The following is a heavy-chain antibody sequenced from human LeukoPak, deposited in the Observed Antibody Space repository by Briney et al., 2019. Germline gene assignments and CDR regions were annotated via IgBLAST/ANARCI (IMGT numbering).Heavy chain of an antibody. Sequence: PGGSLRLSCAASGFIFSSYAMSWVRQAPGQGLEWVSAISGSGGSTYYADSVKGRFTISRDNSKNTLYLQMNSLRAEDTAVYYCAASYYGMDVWGQGTTVTVSS. CDR2: ISGSGGST. CDR3: AASYYGMDV. J-gene: IGHJ6*02. CDR1: GFIFSSYA. V-gene: IGHV3-23*01.